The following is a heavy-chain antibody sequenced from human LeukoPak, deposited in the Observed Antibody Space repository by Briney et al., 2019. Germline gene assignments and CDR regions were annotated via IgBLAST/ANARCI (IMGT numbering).Heavy chain of an antibody. CDR1: GGSISIYY. J-gene: IGHJ3*02. CDR2: IYTSGST. Sequence: SETLSLTCTVSGGSISIYYWSWIRQPAGKGLEWIGRIYTSGSTSYNPSLKSRVTISVDTSKKQFSLKLSSVTAADTAFYYCARYIVSYPHDAFDIWGQGTMVTVSS. V-gene: IGHV4-4*07. D-gene: IGHD1-26*01. CDR3: ARYIVSYPHDAFDI.